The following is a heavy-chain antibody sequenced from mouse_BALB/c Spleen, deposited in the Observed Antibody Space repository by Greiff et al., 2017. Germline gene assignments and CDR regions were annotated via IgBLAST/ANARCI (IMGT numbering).Heavy chain of an antibody. J-gene: IGHJ4*01. D-gene: IGHD2-1*01. Sequence: VQLQQSGTVLARPGASVKMSCKASGYTFTSYWMHWVKQRPGQGLEWIGAIYPGNSDTSYNQKFKGKAKLTAVTSTSTAYMELSSLTNEDSAVYYCTRGGAYGNYPTYYYAMDYWGQGTSVTVSS. CDR1: GYTFTSYW. CDR3: TRGGAYGNYPTYYYAMDY. V-gene: IGHV1-5*01. CDR2: IYPGNSDT.